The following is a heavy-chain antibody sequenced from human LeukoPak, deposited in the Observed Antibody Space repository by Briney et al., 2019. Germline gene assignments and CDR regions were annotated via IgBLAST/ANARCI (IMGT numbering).Heavy chain of an antibody. Sequence: GASVKVSCKASGYTFTSYDINWVRQATGQGLEWMGWMNPNSGNTGYAQKFQGRVTMTRNTSISTAYMELSSLRSEDTAVYYCARGYIWTTLTPISWYFDLWGRGTLVTVSS. D-gene: IGHD1-20*01. CDR3: ARGYIWTTLTPISWYFDL. J-gene: IGHJ2*01. CDR1: GYTFTSYD. CDR2: MNPNSGNT. V-gene: IGHV1-8*01.